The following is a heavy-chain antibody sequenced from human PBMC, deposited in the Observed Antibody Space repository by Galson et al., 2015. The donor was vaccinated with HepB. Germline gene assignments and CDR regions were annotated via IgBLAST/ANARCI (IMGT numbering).Heavy chain of an antibody. CDR1: GYTFTGYY. CDR3: AREVLREQLVPEYNWFDP. J-gene: IGHJ5*02. V-gene: IGHV1-2*06. Sequence: SVKVSCKASGYTFTGYYMHWVRPAPGQGLEWMGRINPNSGGTNYAQKFQGRVTMTRDTSISTAYMELSRLRSDDTAVYYCAREVLREQLVPEYNWFDPWGQGTLVTVAS. CDR2: INPNSGGT. D-gene: IGHD6-6*01.